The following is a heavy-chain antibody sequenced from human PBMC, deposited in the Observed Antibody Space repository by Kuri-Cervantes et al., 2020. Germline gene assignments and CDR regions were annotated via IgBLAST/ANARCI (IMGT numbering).Heavy chain of an antibody. Sequence: GESLKISCAASGFTFSNYWMAWVRQPPGKGLEWLANIKQDGSKQDYVDSLKGRFIISRDNAKNTLYLQMNSLRAEDTAVYYCARLPDLGGSLGYWGQGTLVTVSS. CDR2: IKQDGSKQ. D-gene: IGHD3-16*01. CDR1: GFTFSNYW. CDR3: ARLPDLGGSLGY. V-gene: IGHV3-7*01. J-gene: IGHJ4*02.